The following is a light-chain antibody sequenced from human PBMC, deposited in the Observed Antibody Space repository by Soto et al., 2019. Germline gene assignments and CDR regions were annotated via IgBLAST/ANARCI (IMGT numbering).Light chain of an antibody. CDR3: ASWDDSLTGVV. Sequence: SVLSQTPAASGTPGQRATSSCSGISSNIGNNYVFWYQQLPGTAPKLLVFGNVKRPSGVPDRFSGSKSGTSASLAISGLRSEDEAHYYCASWDDSLTGVVFGGGTKLTVL. CDR2: GNV. J-gene: IGLJ3*02. V-gene: IGLV1-47*02. CDR1: SSNIGNNY.